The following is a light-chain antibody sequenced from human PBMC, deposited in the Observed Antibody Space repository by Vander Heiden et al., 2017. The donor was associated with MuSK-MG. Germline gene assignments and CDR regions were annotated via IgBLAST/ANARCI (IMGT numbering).Light chain of an antibody. J-gene: IGKJ1*01. CDR3: QQYGSSLTWT. CDR1: QSVSSSY. CDR2: GAS. V-gene: IGKV3-20*01. Sequence: EIVLTQSPGTLSLSPGERATLSCRASQSVSSSYLAWYQQKPGQAPRLLIYGASSRATGIPDRFSGSGSGTDFTLTISRLEPEDFAVYYCQQYGSSLTWTCGQGTKVEIK.